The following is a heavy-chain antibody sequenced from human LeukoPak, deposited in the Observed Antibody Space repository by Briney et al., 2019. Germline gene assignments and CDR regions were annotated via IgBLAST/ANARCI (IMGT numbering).Heavy chain of an antibody. V-gene: IGHV1-69*05. Sequence: ASVKVSCKASGGTFSSYAISWVRQAPGQGLEWMGGIIPIFGTANYAQKFQGRVTITTDESTSTAYMELSSLRSEDTAVYYCGRVPGAYCSGGSCYSTYYYYMDVWGKGTTVTVSS. CDR1: GGTFSSYA. CDR3: GRVPGAYCSGGSCYSTYYYYMDV. CDR2: IIPIFGTA. D-gene: IGHD2-15*01. J-gene: IGHJ6*03.